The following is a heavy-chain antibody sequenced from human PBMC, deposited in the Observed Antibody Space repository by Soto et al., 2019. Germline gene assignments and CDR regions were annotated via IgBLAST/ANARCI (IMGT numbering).Heavy chain of an antibody. V-gene: IGHV3-23*01. CDR1: GFTFSSYA. Sequence: EVQLLESGGGLVQPGGSLRLSCAASGFTFSSYAMSWVRQAPGKGLEWVSAISGSGGSTYYADSVKGRFTISRDNSKNTLYPQMNCLRAEDTAVYYCAPHLWFGELYYWGQGTLVTVSS. CDR2: ISGSGGST. CDR3: APHLWFGELYY. D-gene: IGHD3-10*01. J-gene: IGHJ4*02.